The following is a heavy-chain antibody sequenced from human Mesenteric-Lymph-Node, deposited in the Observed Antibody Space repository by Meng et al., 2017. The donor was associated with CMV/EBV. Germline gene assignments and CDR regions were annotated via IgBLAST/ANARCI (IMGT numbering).Heavy chain of an antibody. D-gene: IGHD2-2*01. CDR2: IYAGGNT. CDR1: GFTVSSNY. V-gene: IGHV3-53*01. J-gene: IGHJ4*02. CDR3: ARDYCSTTSCYVDGLAY. Sequence: GFTVSSNYMSWVRQAPGKGLEWVSVIYAGGNTYYADSVKGRFTISRDNSKNTLFLQMNSLRAEDTAVYYCARDYCSTTSCYVDGLAYWGQGTLVTVSS.